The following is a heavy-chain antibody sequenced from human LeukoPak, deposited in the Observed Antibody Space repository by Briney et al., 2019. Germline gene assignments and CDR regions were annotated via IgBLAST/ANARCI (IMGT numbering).Heavy chain of an antibody. V-gene: IGHV3-23*01. Sequence: GGSLRLSCAASGFTFSSYAMSWVRQAPGKRLEWVSAISGSGGSTYYADSVKGRFTISRDNSKNTLYLQMNSLRAGDTAVYYCAKVGVRGYSTPPRNGFDYWGQGTLVTVSS. J-gene: IGHJ4*02. CDR3: AKVGVRGYSTPPRNGFDY. D-gene: IGHD5-18*01. CDR1: GFTFSSYA. CDR2: ISGSGGST.